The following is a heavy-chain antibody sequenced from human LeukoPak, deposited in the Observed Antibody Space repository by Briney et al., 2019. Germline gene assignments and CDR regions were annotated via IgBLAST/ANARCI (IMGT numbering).Heavy chain of an antibody. J-gene: IGHJ4*02. CDR2: ISAYNGNT. D-gene: IGHD3-10*01. V-gene: IGHV1-18*01. CDR1: GYTFTSYG. Sequence: APVKVSCKASGYTFTSYGISWVRQAPGQGLEWMGWISAYNGNTNYAQKLQGRVTMTTDTSTSTAYMELRSLRSDDTAVYYCHLSYGSGALSNSPSYYFDYWGQGTLVTVSS. CDR3: HLSYGSGALSNSPSYYFDY.